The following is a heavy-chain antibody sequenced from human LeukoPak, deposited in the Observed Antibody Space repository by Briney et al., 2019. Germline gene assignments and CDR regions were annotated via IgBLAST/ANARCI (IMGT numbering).Heavy chain of an antibody. CDR3: AGQSSGWPYDY. CDR2: INHSGST. V-gene: IGHV4-34*01. J-gene: IGHJ4*02. Sequence: PSETLSLTCAVYGGSFSGYYWSWIRQPPGKGLEWIGEINHSGSTNYNPSLKSRVTISVDTSKNQFSLKLSSVTAADTAVYYCAGQSSGWPYDYWGQGTLVTVSS. CDR1: GGSFSGYY. D-gene: IGHD6-19*01.